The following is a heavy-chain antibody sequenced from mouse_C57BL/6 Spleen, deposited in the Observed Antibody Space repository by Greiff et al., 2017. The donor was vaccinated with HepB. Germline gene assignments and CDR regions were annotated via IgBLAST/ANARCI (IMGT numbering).Heavy chain of an antibody. CDR2: INPSNGGT. V-gene: IGHV1-53*01. CDR3: AREGLTGGRPDY. J-gene: IGHJ2*01. D-gene: IGHD4-1*01. CDR1: GYTFTSYW. Sequence: QVQLQQSGTELVKPGASVKLSCKASGYTFTSYWMHWVKQRPGQGLEWIGNINPSNGGTNYNEKFKSKATLTVDKSSSTAYMQLSSLTSEDSAVYYCAREGLTGGRPDYWGQGTTLTVSS.